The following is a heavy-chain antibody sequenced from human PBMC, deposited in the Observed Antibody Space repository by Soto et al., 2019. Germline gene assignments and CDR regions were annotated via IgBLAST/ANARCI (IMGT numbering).Heavy chain of an antibody. CDR1: GLTFSNYG. Sequence: QVHLVESGGGVVQPGRSLRLSCEVSGLTFSNYGMHWVRQAPGKGLEWVAVISNEGRDERYADSVKGRFTISRDNSKNTLYLQMSGLRAEDTAVYYCAKGCGTGSSCYILDYWGQGTLVTVSS. D-gene: IGHD2-15*01. V-gene: IGHV3-30*18. CDR2: ISNEGRDE. J-gene: IGHJ4*02. CDR3: AKGCGTGSSCYILDY.